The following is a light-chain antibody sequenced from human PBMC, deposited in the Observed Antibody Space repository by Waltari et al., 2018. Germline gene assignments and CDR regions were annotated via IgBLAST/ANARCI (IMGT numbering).Light chain of an antibody. V-gene: IGLV1-44*01. CDR2: SNN. CDR3: AAWDDTLNGYV. J-gene: IGLJ1*01. CDR1: SSNIGTNP. Sequence: QFVLTQPPSTSGTPGQRVTISCSGSSSNIGTNPVNWYQHLPGTAPKLLIYSNNQRPSGVPGRFSGSKSGTSASLAISGLQSEDEADYYCAAWDDTLNGYVFGTGTKVTVL.